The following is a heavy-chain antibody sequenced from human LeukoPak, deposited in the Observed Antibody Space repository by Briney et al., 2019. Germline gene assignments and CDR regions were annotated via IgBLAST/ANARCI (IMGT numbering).Heavy chain of an antibody. Sequence: GGSLRLSCAASGITFNSYAMNWVRQAPGRGLEWVSAISGSGGSTYYADSVKGRFTISRDNSKNTLYLQMNSLRAEDTAVYYCAKGGGFLDWLLNFYWGQGTLVTVSS. D-gene: IGHD3/OR15-3a*01. CDR2: ISGSGGST. CDR1: GITFNSYA. J-gene: IGHJ4*02. CDR3: AKGGGFLDWLLNFY. V-gene: IGHV3-23*01.